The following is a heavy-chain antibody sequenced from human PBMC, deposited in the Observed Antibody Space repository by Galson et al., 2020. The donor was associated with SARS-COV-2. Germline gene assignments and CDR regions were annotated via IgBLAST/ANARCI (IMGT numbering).Heavy chain of an antibody. D-gene: IGHD1-26*01. CDR2: ISYDGSNK. CDR3: ARLYSGSYYGYFDR. V-gene: IGHV3-30*04. Sequence: QLGESLKISCAASGFTFSSYAMHWVRQAPGKGPEWVAVISYDGSNKYYADSVKGRFTISRDNSKNTLYLQMNSLRAEDTAVYYCARLYSGSYYGYFDRWGRGTLVTVSS. CDR1: GFTFSSYA. J-gene: IGHJ2*01.